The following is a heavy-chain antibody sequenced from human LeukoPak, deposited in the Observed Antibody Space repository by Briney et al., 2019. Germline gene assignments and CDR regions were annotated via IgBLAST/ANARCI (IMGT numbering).Heavy chain of an antibody. J-gene: IGHJ4*02. CDR3: ARDRSYYFEY. CDR2: IWSDGSNK. D-gene: IGHD1-26*01. Sequence: RGSLRLSCAASGFTFTDYNMHWVRPAPGKGLEWVAVIWSDGSNKYYADSMKGRFTISRDNSKNTLYLQVNSLRAEDTAVYYCARDRSYYFEYWGQGALVTVSS. CDR1: GFTFTDYN. V-gene: IGHV3-33*01.